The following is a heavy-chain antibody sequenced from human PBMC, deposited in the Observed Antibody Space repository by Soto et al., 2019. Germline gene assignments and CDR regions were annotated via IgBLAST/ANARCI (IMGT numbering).Heavy chain of an antibody. D-gene: IGHD2-21*02. CDR2: IIPIFGTA. Sequence: SVKVSCKASGGTFSSYTISWVRQAPGQGLEWMGGIIPIFGTANYAQKFQGRVTITADESTSTAYMELSSLRSEDTAVYYCARRLAYCGGDCGNNWFDPWGQGTLVTVSS. J-gene: IGHJ5*02. V-gene: IGHV1-69*13. CDR1: GGTFSSYT. CDR3: ARRLAYCGGDCGNNWFDP.